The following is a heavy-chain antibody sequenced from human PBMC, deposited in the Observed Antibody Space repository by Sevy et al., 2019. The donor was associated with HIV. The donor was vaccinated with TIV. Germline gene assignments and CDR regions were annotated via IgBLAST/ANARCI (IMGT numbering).Heavy chain of an antibody. CDR2: ITDSGST. CDR3: AKPRRGWYVFDC. Sequence: GGSLRLSCAASGLTFSSYAVSWVRQAPGKGLEWVSTITDSGSTYYADSVKGRFTISRDNSKNTLFLQMNSLRAEDTAVYYCAKPRRGWYVFDCWGLGTLVTVSS. J-gene: IGHJ5*01. D-gene: IGHD6-19*01. CDR1: GLTFSSYA. V-gene: IGHV3-23*01.